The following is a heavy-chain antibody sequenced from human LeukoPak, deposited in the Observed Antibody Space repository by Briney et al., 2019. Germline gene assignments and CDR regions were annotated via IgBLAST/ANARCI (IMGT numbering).Heavy chain of an antibody. CDR3: ARRAGDYSHPYDY. CDR1: GFTFSSYA. CDR2: ISSSGGNT. J-gene: IGHJ4*02. D-gene: IGHD3-22*01. Sequence: PGGSLRLSCAASGFTFSSYAMSWVRQAPGKGLEWVSGISSSGGNTDYADSVKGRFTISRDNSKNTFHLQMNSLRAEDTAVYYCARRAGDYSHPYDYWGQGTLVTVSS. V-gene: IGHV3-23*01.